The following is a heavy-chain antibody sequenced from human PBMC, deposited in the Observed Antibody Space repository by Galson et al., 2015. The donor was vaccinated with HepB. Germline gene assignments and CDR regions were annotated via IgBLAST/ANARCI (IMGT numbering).Heavy chain of an antibody. CDR3: VKGPLESISSGVVHYSYGLDV. D-gene: IGHD3-3*01. CDR2: ISGSTGGT. J-gene: IGHJ6*02. CDR1: GFTFSNYA. Sequence: SLRLSCAASGFTFSNYAMTWARQAPGKGLEWVSGISGSTGGTFYIDSVKGRFTISRDDSRNTVYLQMNALRVEDTAVFYCVKGPLESISSGVVHYSYGLDVWGRGTTVTVSS. V-gene: IGHV3-23*01.